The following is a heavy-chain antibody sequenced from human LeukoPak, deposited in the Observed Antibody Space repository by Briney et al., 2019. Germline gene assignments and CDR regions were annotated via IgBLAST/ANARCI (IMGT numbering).Heavy chain of an antibody. J-gene: IGHJ3*02. D-gene: IGHD4-23*01. CDR1: GYTLTELS. CDR3: ATDWEPTMVVGVAFDI. V-gene: IGHV1-24*01. Sequence: ASVKVSCKVSGYTLTELSMHWVRQAPGKGLEWMGGFDPEDGETIYAQKFQGRVTMTEDTSTDTAYMELSSLRSEDTAVYYCATDWEPTMVVGVAFDIWGQGTMVTVSS. CDR2: FDPEDGET.